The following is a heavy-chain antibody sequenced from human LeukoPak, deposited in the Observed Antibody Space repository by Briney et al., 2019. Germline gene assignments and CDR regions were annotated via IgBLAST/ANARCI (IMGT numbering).Heavy chain of an antibody. Sequence: GGSLRLSCAASGFTFSTYCMHWVRQAPGKGLEWVAFIQYDGTNKNYADSVKGRFTISRDNSKSTLYLQMNSLRAEDTAVYDCAKDRRIVPAAIAYYFDYCGQGTLVTVSS. D-gene: IGHD2-2*01. CDR3: AKDRRIVPAAIAYYFDY. V-gene: IGHV3-30*02. CDR1: GFTFSTYC. J-gene: IGHJ4*02. CDR2: IQYDGTNK.